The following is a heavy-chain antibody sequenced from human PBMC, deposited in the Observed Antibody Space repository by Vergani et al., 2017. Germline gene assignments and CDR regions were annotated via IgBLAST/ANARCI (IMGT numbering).Heavy chain of an antibody. CDR1: GGSFSGYY. J-gene: IGHJ6*03. Sequence: QVQLQQWGAGLLKPSETLSLTCAVYGGSFSGYYWSWIRQPPGKGLEWIGEINHSGSTNYNPSLKSRVTISVDTSKNQCSLKLSSVTAADTAVYYCARAPRVPAAIGDYYYYMDVWGKGTTVTVSS. CDR2: INHSGST. V-gene: IGHV4-34*01. D-gene: IGHD2-2*02. CDR3: ARAPRVPAAIGDYYYYMDV.